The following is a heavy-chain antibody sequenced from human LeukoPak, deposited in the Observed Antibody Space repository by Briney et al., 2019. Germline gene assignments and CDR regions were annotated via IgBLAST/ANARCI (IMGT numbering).Heavy chain of an antibody. CDR1: GGTFLSHT. V-gene: IGHV1-18*01. Sequence: GASVKVSCKTSGGTFLSHTFSWVRQAPGQGLEWMGWISVHNDHPTYSQKFQDRVTMTTDSSTKTAYMELRSLKSDDTAIYYCARGGGGGNWNYVLDPFDVWGQGTMVTVFS. CDR2: ISVHNDHP. J-gene: IGHJ3*01. CDR3: ARGGGGGNWNYVLDPFDV. D-gene: IGHD1-7*01.